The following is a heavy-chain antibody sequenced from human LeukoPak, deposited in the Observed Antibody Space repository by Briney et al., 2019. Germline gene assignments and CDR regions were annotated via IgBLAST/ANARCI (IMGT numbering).Heavy chain of an antibody. CDR2: IRNKAYGGTT. Sequence: GGSLTLSCTAAGFTFGDYAMSWVRQAPGKGLEWVGFIRNKAYGGTTQYAASVKGRFTISRDESKSIAYLQMNSLKTEDSAVYYCTREIDSGSYYVDYWGQGTLVTVSS. D-gene: IGHD1-26*01. J-gene: IGHJ4*02. CDR3: TREIDSGSYYVDY. CDR1: GFTFGDYA. V-gene: IGHV3-49*04.